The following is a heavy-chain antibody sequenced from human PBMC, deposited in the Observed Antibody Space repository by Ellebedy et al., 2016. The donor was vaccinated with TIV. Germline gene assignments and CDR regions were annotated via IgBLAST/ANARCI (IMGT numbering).Heavy chain of an antibody. D-gene: IGHD2-2*01. J-gene: IGHJ5*02. V-gene: IGHV3-23*01. CDR1: GFTFSSYA. CDR3: ARDASQVVPAENWFDP. CDR2: ISGSGGST. Sequence: GESLKISCAASGFTFSSYAMSWVRQAPGKGLEWVSAISGSGGSTYYADSVKGRFTISRDNSKNTLYLQMNSLRAEDTAVYYCARDASQVVPAENWFDPWGQGTLVSVSS.